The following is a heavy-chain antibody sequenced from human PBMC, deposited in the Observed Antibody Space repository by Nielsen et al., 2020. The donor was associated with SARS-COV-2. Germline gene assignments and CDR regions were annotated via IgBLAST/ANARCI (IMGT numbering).Heavy chain of an antibody. CDR1: GFTFSSYG. V-gene: IGHV3-30*18. D-gene: IGHD1-26*01. J-gene: IGHJ4*02. CDR3: AKDRGFSGSYFDY. CDR2: ISYDGSNK. Sequence: GESLKISCAASGFTFSSYGMHWVRQAPGKGLEWVAVISYDGSNKYYADSVKGRFTISRGNSKNTLYLQMNSLRAEDTAVYYCAKDRGFSGSYFDYWGQGTLVTVSS.